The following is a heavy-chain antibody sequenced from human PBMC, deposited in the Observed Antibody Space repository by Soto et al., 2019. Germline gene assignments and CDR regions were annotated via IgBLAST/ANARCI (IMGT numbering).Heavy chain of an antibody. CDR2: IYSGGST. V-gene: IGHV3-66*01. CDR3: ARDLGYYDSSGYSNREYYYYGMDV. CDR1: GFSVNSNY. D-gene: IGHD3-22*01. J-gene: IGHJ6*02. Sequence: PGGSLRLSCAASGFSVNSNYMTWVRQAPGKGLEWVSVIYSGGSTYYADSVKGRFTISRDNSKSTLYLQMNSLRAEDTAVYYCARDLGYYDSSGYSNREYYYYGMDVWGQGPTVTVSS.